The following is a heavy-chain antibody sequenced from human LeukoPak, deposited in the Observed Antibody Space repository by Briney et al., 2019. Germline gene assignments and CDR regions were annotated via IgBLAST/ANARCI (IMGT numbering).Heavy chain of an antibody. J-gene: IGHJ4*02. V-gene: IGHV4-4*07. Sequence: PSETLSLTCTVSGDSISSYYWSWIRQHAPKGLQWIGRIYNSGSTNYNPSPNNRDTMSVDTCKNQLSLKLSCVIGADTAVDYCARGKDYYDSSGYYGWGQGSLVTVSS. CDR1: GDSISSYY. CDR3: ARGKDYYDSSGYYG. CDR2: IYNSGST. D-gene: IGHD3-22*01.